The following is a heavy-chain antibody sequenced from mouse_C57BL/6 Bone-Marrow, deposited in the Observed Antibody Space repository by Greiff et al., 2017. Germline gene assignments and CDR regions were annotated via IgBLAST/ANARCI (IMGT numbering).Heavy chain of an antibody. J-gene: IGHJ4*01. CDR2: ILPGSGST. D-gene: IGHD2-4*01. CDR3: ARETMITTIYYYAMDY. V-gene: IGHV1-9*01. CDR1: GYTFTGYW. Sequence: VKLQQSGAELMKPGASVKLSCKATGYTFTGYWIEWVKQRPGHGLEWIGEILPGSGSTNYNEKFKGKAPFTADTSSNTAYMQLSSLTTEDSAIYYCARETMITTIYYYAMDYWGQGTSVTVSS.